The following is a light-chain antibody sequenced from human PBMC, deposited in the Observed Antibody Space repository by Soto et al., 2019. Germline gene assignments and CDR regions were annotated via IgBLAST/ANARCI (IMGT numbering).Light chain of an antibody. CDR3: QQRNIWPPVT. CDR1: QSISSY. Sequence: TQSPSTLSASVGDRVTIACRASQSISSYLAWYQQKPGQAPRLLIYGAFNRATGIPARFSGSGSGTDFTLTISSLEPEDSAVYYCQQRNIWPPVTFGHGTRLEMK. V-gene: IGKV3-11*01. CDR2: GAF. J-gene: IGKJ5*01.